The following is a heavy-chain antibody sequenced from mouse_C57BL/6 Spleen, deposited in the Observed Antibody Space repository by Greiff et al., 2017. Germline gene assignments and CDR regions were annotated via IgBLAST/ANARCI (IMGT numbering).Heavy chain of an antibody. V-gene: IGHV1-69*01. CDR1: GYTFTSYW. Sequence: QVQLQQPGAELVMPGASVKLSCKASGYTFTSYWMHWVKQRPGQGLEWIGEIDPSDSYTNYNQKFKGKSTLTVDKSSSPAFMQLSSLTSEDSAVYYCARGEYSNQDYWGQGTTLTVSS. J-gene: IGHJ2*01. CDR3: ARGEYSNQDY. D-gene: IGHD2-5*01. CDR2: IDPSDSYT.